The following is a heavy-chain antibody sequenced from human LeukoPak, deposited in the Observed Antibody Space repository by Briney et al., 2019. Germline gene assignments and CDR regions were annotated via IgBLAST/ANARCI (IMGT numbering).Heavy chain of an antibody. D-gene: IGHD2-15*01. V-gene: IGHV3-7*04. J-gene: IGHJ5*02. CDR3: ARDRSPCSGGRYYSYNWFDP. CDR2: IKQDGSEK. CDR1: GFTLSSYW. Sequence: GGSLRLSCAASGFTLSSYWMTWVRQAPGKGLEWVANIKQDGSEKYYVDSVKGRFSISRDNAKNSLFLQMNSLRAEDTAVYYCARDRSPCSGGRYYSYNWFDPWGQGTLVTVSS.